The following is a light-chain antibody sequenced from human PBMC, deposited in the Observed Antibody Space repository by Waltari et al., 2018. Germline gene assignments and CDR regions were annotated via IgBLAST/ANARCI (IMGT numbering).Light chain of an antibody. J-gene: IGLJ2*01. CDR3: QTWDAGIVL. Sequence: QLVLTQSPSASASLGASVKPTCTLSSGPNSYAIACLQQQPEKGPRYLMKLNSDGSHNKGDGIPDRFSGSSSGAERYLTISSLQSEDEADYYCQTWDAGIVLFGGGTKLTVL. CDR1: SGPNSYA. CDR2: LNSDGSH. V-gene: IGLV4-69*01.